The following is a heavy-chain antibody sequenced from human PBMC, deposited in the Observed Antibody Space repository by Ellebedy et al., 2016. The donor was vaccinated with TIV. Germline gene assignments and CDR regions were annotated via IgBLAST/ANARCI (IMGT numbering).Heavy chain of an antibody. Sequence: PGGSLRLSCTASGFMFNIYSMTWVRQAPGKGLEWVSSTSSGSSYMYYADSVKGRFTISRDNAKNSLYLQMTSLRVEDAAVYFCARAGVGARGPAPSFGMDLWGQGTTVTVSS. CDR1: GFMFNIYS. V-gene: IGHV3-21*01. J-gene: IGHJ6*02. CDR2: TSSGSSYM. CDR3: ARAGVGARGPAPSFGMDL. D-gene: IGHD2-8*01.